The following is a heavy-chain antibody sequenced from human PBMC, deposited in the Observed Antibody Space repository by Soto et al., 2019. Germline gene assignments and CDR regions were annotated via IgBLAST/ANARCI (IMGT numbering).Heavy chain of an antibody. V-gene: IGHV4-34*01. D-gene: IGHD3-9*01. J-gene: IGHJ1*01. Sequence: PSETLSLTCAVYGESFSGYYWSWIRQPPGKGLEWIGEINRSRSTNHNPSLKSRVTISVDTSKNQFSLKLNSVTAADTAVYYCALGWVGPGSKYFRFWDPGTLVTLSS. CDR1: GESFSGYY. CDR2: INRSRST. CDR3: ALGWVGPGSKYFRF.